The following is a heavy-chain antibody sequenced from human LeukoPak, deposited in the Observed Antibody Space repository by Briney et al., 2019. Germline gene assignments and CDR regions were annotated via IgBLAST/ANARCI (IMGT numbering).Heavy chain of an antibody. V-gene: IGHV1-2*02. CDR3: ARDAHSSGENWFDP. CDR1: GYTFTGYY. Sequence: ASVKVSCKASGYTFTGYYMHCVRQAPGQGLEWMGWINPNSGGTNYAQKFQGRVTMTRDTSISTAYMELSRLRSDDTAVYYCARDAHSSGENWFDPWGQGTLVTVSS. J-gene: IGHJ5*02. D-gene: IGHD6-25*01. CDR2: INPNSGGT.